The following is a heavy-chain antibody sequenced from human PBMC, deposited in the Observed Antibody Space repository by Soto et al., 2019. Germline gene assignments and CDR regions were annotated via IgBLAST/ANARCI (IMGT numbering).Heavy chain of an antibody. V-gene: IGHV3-23*01. CDR2: ISGSDGKT. CDR1: GFRFGSYA. J-gene: IGHJ1*01. Sequence: GYLRLSCAASGFRFGSYALSWVRQAPGKGLEWVSTISGSDGKTFYADSVTGRFSISRDTSQSTLYLQMNSLRADDTGMYYCAGWGCGESWGQDTRVSTSS. D-gene: IGHD4-17*01. CDR3: AGWGCGES.